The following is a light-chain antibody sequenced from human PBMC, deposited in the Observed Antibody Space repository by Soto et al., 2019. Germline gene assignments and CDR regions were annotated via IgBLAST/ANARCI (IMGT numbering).Light chain of an antibody. CDR1: HDINNY. V-gene: IGKV1-33*01. CDR3: QQNDNLPT. CDR2: DAY. J-gene: IGKJ4*01. Sequence: DIQMTQSPSSVSASVGDRVTITCQASHDINNYLSWYQQKPGKAPRLLIYDAYKMETGVPSRFSGSGFGTDFTLTISSLQPEDIATYYCQQNDNLPTFGGGTKVDIK.